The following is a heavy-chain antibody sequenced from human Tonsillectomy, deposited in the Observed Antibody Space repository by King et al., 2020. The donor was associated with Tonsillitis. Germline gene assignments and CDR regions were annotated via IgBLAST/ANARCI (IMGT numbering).Heavy chain of an antibody. J-gene: IGHJ4*02. V-gene: IGHV4-38-2*02. Sequence: VQLQESGPGLVKPSETLSLTCTVSGYSISSGFYWGWIRQPPGKGLEWIGSIYHSGSTYYNPSLKSRVTITVDTSKNQFSLKLSSGTAADTAVYYCARVEPPHPRPPFDYWGEGTLVTVS. CDR1: GYSISSGFY. CDR2: IYHSGST. CDR3: ARVEPPHPRPPFDY. D-gene: IGHD1-14*01.